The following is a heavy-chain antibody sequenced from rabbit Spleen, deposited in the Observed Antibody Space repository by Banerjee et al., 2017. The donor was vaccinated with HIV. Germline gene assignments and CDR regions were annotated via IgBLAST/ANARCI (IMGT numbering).Heavy chain of an antibody. V-gene: IGHV1S40*01. J-gene: IGHJ6*01. CDR3: ARDTASSFSSYGMDL. CDR1: GFSFSSSTY. D-gene: IGHD6-1*01. Sequence: QSLAESGGDLVTPGGTLTLICTASGFSFSSSTYMCWFRQAPGKGLEWISCLAGVSSGFTYSATWAKGRFTISKTSSTTVTLQMTSLTVADTATYFCARDTASSFSSYGMDLWGPGTLVTVS. CDR2: LAGVSSGFT.